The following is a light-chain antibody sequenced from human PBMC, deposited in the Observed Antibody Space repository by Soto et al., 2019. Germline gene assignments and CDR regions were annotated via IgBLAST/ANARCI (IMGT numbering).Light chain of an antibody. J-gene: IGKJ1*01. CDR2: DAS. Sequence: DIQMTQSPSTLSASVGDRVTITCRASQSISSWLAWYQQKPGKAPKLLIYDASSLESGVSSRFSGSGSGTGFTLSISSLQPDDFATYSGQQYSSYSQTFGRGTKVEIK. CDR3: QQYSSYSQT. V-gene: IGKV1-5*01. CDR1: QSISSW.